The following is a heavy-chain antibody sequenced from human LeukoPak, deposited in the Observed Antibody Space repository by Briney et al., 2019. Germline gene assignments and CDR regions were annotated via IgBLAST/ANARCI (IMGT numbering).Heavy chain of an antibody. CDR1: GFTFSSYG. J-gene: IGHJ5*02. V-gene: IGHV3-30*18. CDR3: AKDFSGDDFWSGYCTGEPNWFDP. CDR2: IPYDGSNK. Sequence: PGGSLRLSCAASGFTFSSYGMHWVRQAPGKGLEWVAVIPYDGSNKYYADSVKGRFTISRDNSKNTLYLQMNSLRAEDTAVYYCAKDFSGDDFWSGYCTGEPNWFDPWGQGTLVTVSS. D-gene: IGHD3-3*01.